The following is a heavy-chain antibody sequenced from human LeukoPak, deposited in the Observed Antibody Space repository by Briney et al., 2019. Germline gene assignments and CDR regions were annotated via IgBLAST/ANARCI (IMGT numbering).Heavy chain of an antibody. CDR2: ISWDGGST. V-gene: IGHV3-43D*03. J-gene: IGHJ4*02. CDR3: AKDRDGYNWGGLDY. D-gene: IGHD5-24*01. Sequence: GGSLRLSCAASGFTFDDYAMHWVRQAPGKGLEWVSLISWDGGSTYCADSVKGRFTISRDNSKNSLYLQMNSLRAEDTALYYCAKDRDGYNWGGLDYWGQGTLVTVSS. CDR1: GFTFDDYA.